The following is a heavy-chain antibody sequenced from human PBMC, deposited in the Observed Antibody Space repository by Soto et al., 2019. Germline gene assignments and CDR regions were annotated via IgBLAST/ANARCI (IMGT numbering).Heavy chain of an antibody. V-gene: IGHV4-34*01. Sequence: SETLSLTCAVYGGSFSGYYWSWIRQPPGKGLEWIGEINHSGSTNYNPSLKSRVTISVDTSKNQFSLKLSSVTAADTAVYYCARGSRGSRYFDYWGQGTPVTVSS. CDR1: GGSFSGYY. D-gene: IGHD1-26*01. CDR3: ARGSRGSRYFDY. CDR2: INHSGST. J-gene: IGHJ4*02.